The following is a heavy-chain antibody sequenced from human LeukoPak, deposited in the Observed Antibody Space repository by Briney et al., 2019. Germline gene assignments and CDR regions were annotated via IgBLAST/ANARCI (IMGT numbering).Heavy chain of an antibody. J-gene: IGHJ6*02. CDR2: ISSNGSTI. Sequence: GGSLRLSCASSGFIFSDYYMSWVRQPRARGLEGVSYISSNGSTIYYADSVKGRFTISRDNAKNSLYLKMNSLRAEDTAVYYCARVHCSGGSCYSSYYYYGMDVWGQGTTVTVSS. D-gene: IGHD2-15*01. CDR1: GFIFSDYY. V-gene: IGHV3-11*01. CDR3: ARVHCSGGSCYSSYYYYGMDV.